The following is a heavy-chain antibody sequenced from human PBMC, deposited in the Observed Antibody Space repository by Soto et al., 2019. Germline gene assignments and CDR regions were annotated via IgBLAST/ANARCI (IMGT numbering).Heavy chain of an antibody. CDR1: GGSISSGGYY. Sequence: PSETLSLTCTVSGGSISSGGYYWSWIRQHPGKGLEWIGYIYYSGSTYYNPSLKSRVTISVDKSKNQFSLKLSSVTAADTAVYYCARGVPSLVLTYYDFWSGPSYWFDPWGQGTLVTVSS. D-gene: IGHD3-3*01. CDR2: IYYSGST. J-gene: IGHJ5*02. CDR3: ARGVPSLVLTYYDFWSGPSYWFDP. V-gene: IGHV4-31*03.